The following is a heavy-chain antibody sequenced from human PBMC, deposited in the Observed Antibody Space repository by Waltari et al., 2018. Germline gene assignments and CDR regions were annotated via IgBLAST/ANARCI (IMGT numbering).Heavy chain of an antibody. CDR2: SWAGGST. CDR3: ASCSRSSCYQGGFDY. D-gene: IGHD2-2*01. V-gene: IGHV3-53*01. J-gene: IGHJ4*02. CDR1: GLTVSSNY. Sequence: EVQLVESGGGLVQPGGSLRLSCVASGLTVSSNYMSWVRQAPGKGLGRGLGCVSSSWAGGSTFAAHCGKGRFTISRDHSKNALYLQMSSLRAEDTAVYFCASCSRSSCYQGGFDYWGQGTLVTFTS.